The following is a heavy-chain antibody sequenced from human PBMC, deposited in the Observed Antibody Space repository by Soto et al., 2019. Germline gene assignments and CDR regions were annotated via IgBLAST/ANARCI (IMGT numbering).Heavy chain of an antibody. CDR3: ARGGNRHSSTSSGVGRFDY. CDR1: GASISSSY. D-gene: IGHD6-6*01. J-gene: IGHJ4*02. Sequence: TSETLSLTCTVSGASISSSYWSWIRQPPGKGLEWIGYIFHSGTTNYNPSLKSRVTISVDTSKNQFSLNLSSLTTADTAVYFCARGGNRHSSTSSGVGRFDYWGQGTPVTVYS. V-gene: IGHV4-59*01. CDR2: IFHSGTT.